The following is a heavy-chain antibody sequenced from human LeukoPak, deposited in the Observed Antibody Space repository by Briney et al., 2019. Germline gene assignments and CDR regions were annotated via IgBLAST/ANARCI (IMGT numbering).Heavy chain of an antibody. D-gene: IGHD5-24*01. CDR1: GFTFSDYF. CDR2: ISSRGTTI. Sequence: AGGSLRLSCAASGFTFSDYFMNWIRQAPGKGLEWISYISSRGTTIYYADSVKGRFTISRDNAKNSLYLQMNTLRAEDTAVYYCAIDDGYTDYWGQGTLVTVSS. CDR3: AIDDGYTDY. V-gene: IGHV3-11*04. J-gene: IGHJ4*02.